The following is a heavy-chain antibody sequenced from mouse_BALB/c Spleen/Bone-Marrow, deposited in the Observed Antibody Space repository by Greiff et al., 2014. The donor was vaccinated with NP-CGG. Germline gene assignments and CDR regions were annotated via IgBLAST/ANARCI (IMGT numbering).Heavy chain of an antibody. V-gene: IGHV5-6-3*01. Sequence: DVKLVESGGGLVQPGGSLKLSCAASGFTFSSYGMSWVRQTPDKRLELVATINSNGGSTYYTDSVKGRFTISRDNAKNTRYLQMSSRKSEDTAMYYCARVSYYAMDYWGQGTSVTVSS. CDR2: INSNGGST. CDR1: GFTFSSYG. J-gene: IGHJ4*01. CDR3: ARVSYYAMDY.